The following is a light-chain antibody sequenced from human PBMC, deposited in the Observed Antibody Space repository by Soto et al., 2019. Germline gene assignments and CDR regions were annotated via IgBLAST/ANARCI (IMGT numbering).Light chain of an antibody. V-gene: IGKV4-1*01. CDR3: QQYYSTPWT. J-gene: IGKJ1*01. CDR2: WAS. Sequence: DIVMTQSPDSLAVSLGERATINCKSSQSGLYRSDNKNYLAWYQQKPGQPPKLLIYWASTRESGVPDRFSGSGSGTDFTLTISSLQAEDEAVYYCQQYYSTPWTFGQGTKVEIK. CDR1: QSGLYRSDNKNY.